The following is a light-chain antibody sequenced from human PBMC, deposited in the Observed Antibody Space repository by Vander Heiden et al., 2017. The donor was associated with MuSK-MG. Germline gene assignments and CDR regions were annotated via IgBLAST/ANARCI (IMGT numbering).Light chain of an antibody. J-gene: IGKJ4*01. CDR1: QSVLYSSNNKNY. Sequence: DVLMTQSSDSLAVSLGQWATINCKSSQSVLYSSNNKNYLAWYQQKPGQPPKLLIYWASTRGSGVPDRFSGSGSGTDFTLTISSLQAEDVAVYYCQQYYSTLLTFGGGTKVEIK. CDR2: WAS. V-gene: IGKV4-1*01. CDR3: QQYYSTLLT.